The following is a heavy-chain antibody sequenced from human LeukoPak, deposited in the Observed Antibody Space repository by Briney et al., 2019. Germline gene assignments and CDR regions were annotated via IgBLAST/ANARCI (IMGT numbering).Heavy chain of an antibody. Sequence: GGSLRLSCAASGFTFSSYAMSWVRQAPGKGLEWVSAISGSGGSTYYADSVKGRFTISRDNSKNTLYLQMNSLRAEDTAVYYRAKGGYCSGGSCYYFDYWGQGTLVTVSS. V-gene: IGHV3-23*01. CDR2: ISGSGGST. CDR1: GFTFSSYA. D-gene: IGHD2-15*01. J-gene: IGHJ4*02. CDR3: AKGGYCSGGSCYYFDY.